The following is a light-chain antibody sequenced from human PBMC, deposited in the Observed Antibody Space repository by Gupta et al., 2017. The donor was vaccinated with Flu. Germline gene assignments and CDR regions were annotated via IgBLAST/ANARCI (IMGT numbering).Light chain of an antibody. CDR2: GNS. CDR1: SSNIGAGYD. Sequence: QSVLTQPPSVSGAPGQRVTISCTGSSSNIGAGYDVHRYQQHPGTAPKLLIYGNSTRPSGVPARFSGSKSGTSASLAIAGRQAEDDDDYYCQSYDSIYVFGTGTKVTVL. J-gene: IGLJ1*01. V-gene: IGLV1-40*01. CDR3: QSYDSIYV.